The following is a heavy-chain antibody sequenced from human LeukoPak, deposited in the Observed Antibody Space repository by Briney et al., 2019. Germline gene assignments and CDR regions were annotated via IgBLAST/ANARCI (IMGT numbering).Heavy chain of an antibody. V-gene: IGHV4-59*01. CDR3: ARAEDYGDYGDYYYGMDV. CDR1: GGSFSGYY. D-gene: IGHD4-17*01. CDR2: IYYSGST. Sequence: SETLSLTCAVYGGSFSGYYWSWIRQPPGKGLEWIGYIYYSGSTNYNPSLKSRVTISVDTSKNQFSLKLSSVTAADTAVYYCARAEDYGDYGDYYYGMDVWGQGTTVTVSS. J-gene: IGHJ6*02.